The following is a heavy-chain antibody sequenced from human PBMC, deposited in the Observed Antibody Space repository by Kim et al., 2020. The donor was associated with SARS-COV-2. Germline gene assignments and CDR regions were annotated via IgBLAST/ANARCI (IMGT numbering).Heavy chain of an antibody. J-gene: IGHJ4*02. D-gene: IGHD3-10*01. CDR2: FDPEDGET. CDR3: AILWFGELSVDY. CDR1: GYTLTELS. V-gene: IGHV1-24*01. Sequence: ASVKVSCKVSGYTLTELSMHWVRQAPGKGLEWMGGFDPEDGETIYAQKFQGRVTMTEDTSTDTAYMELSSLRSEDTAVYYCAILWFGELSVDYWGQGTLVTVSS.